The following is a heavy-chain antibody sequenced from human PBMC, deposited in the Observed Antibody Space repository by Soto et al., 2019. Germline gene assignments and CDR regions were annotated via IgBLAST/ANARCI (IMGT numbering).Heavy chain of an antibody. CDR3: ARDARFVVVTAIPAY. J-gene: IGHJ4*02. CDR1: GFTFSSYA. CDR2: ISYDGSNK. D-gene: IGHD2-21*02. V-gene: IGHV3-30-3*01. Sequence: QVQLVESGGGVVQPGRSLRLSCAASGFTFSSYAMHWVRQAPGKGLEWVAVISYDGSNKYYADSVKGRFTISRDNYKNTLYLQMNSLRAEDTAVYYCARDARFVVVTAIPAYWGQGTLVTVS.